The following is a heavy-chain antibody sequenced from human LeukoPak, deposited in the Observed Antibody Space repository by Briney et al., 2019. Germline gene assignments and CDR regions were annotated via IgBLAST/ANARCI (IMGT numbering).Heavy chain of an antibody. CDR3: ARDEDLDTALIKRGFDY. CDR1: GFTFSSFW. V-gene: IGHV3-74*01. CDR2: TNRDGSST. Sequence: PGGSLRLSCAASGFTFSSFWMHWVRQAPGKGLVWVSSTNRDGSSTYYADSVKGRFTISRDNAKNTLYLQINSLRVEDTAVYYCARDEDLDTALIKRGFDYWGQGTLVTVSS. J-gene: IGHJ4*02. D-gene: IGHD5-18*01.